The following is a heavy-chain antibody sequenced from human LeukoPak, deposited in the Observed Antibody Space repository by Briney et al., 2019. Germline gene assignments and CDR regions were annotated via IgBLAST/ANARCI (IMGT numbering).Heavy chain of an antibody. CDR2: ISAYNGNT. CDR1: GYTFTSYG. V-gene: IGHV1-18*01. CDR3: ARAYCSTSCYRWFDP. D-gene: IGHD2-2*01. Sequence: ASVKVSCKASGYTFTSYGISWVRQAPGQGLEWMGWISAYNGNTNYAQKLQGRVTMTTDTSTSTAYMELRSLRSDDTAVYYCARAYCSTSCYRWFDPWGQGTLVTVSS. J-gene: IGHJ5*02.